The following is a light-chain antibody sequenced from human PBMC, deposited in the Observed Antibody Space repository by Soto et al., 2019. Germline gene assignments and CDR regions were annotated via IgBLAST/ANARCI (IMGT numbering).Light chain of an antibody. Sequence: DIQITQSPSSLSASVGDRVTITCQASQDISKYLSWCQQKPGKAPKLLIFDASNLETGVPSRFSASGSGTDFTFTISSLQPEDIATYYCQQYDSLPLTFGGGTKVDIK. CDR1: QDISKY. V-gene: IGKV1-33*01. CDR3: QQYDSLPLT. J-gene: IGKJ4*01. CDR2: DAS.